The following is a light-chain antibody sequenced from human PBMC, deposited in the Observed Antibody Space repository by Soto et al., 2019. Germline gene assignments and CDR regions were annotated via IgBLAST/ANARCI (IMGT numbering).Light chain of an antibody. CDR2: AAS. J-gene: IGKJ5*01. CDR1: QSVSSSY. V-gene: IGKV3-20*01. CDR3: QQYLSSPEIT. Sequence: EIVLTQSPGTLSLSPGERATLSCRASQSVSSSYLAWYQQRPGQAPTLLIYAASNRAAGIPDRFSGSGSGTDFTLTISRLEPEDFAVYYCQQYLSSPEITFGQGTRLEIK.